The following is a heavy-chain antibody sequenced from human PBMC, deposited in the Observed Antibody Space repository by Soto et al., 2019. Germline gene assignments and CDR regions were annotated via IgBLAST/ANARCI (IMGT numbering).Heavy chain of an antibody. Sequence: QVLLVESGGGLVKPGGSLTLSCTASGFTFSDHYMSWIRQAPGKGLEWISYISGSGGSTYYADSVKGRFTVSRDNANNSLYLQLRSLGAEDTAIYFCARDHAIIVSRINTNGRFFDYWSQGTLVTVSS. J-gene: IGHJ4*02. CDR2: ISGSGGST. V-gene: IGHV3-11*01. CDR3: ARDHAIIVSRINTNGRFFDY. CDR1: GFTFSDHY. D-gene: IGHD1-1*01.